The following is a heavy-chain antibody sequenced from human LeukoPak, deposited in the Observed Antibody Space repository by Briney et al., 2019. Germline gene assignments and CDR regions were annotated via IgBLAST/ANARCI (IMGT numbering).Heavy chain of an antibody. CDR1: GYTFTSYD. D-gene: IGHD5-24*01. J-gene: IGHJ4*02. CDR3: ARDGYNYQGFDY. V-gene: IGHV1-69*05. Sequence: SVKVSCKASGYTFTSYDINWVRQAPGQGLEWMGRIIPIFGTANYAQKFQGRVTITTDESTSTAYMELSSLRSEDTAVYYCARDGYNYQGFDYWGQGTLVTVSS. CDR2: IIPIFGTA.